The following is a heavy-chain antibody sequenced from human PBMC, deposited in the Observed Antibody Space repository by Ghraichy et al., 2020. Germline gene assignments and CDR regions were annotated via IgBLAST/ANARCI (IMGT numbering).Heavy chain of an antibody. J-gene: IGHJ4*02. Sequence: GESLNISCTASGSTVGDYAMAWFRQAPGKGLEWVGFIRSQTDGGTTAHAASVKGRFTISRDDSKNIAYLQMNSLETEDTAVYYCTRDRPIDYWGQGTLVT. CDR1: GSTVGDYA. V-gene: IGHV3-49*03. CDR3: TRDRPIDY. CDR2: IRSQTDGGTT.